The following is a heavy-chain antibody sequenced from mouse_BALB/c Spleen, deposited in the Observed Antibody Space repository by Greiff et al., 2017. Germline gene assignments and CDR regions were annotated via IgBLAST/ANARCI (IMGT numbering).Heavy chain of an antibody. CDR1: GFSLSRYS. CDR2: IWSGGST. Sequence: QVQLQQSGPGLVAPSQSLSITCTVSGFSLSRYSVHWVRQPPGKGLEWLGVIWSGGSTDYNAAFISRLSISKDNSKSQVFFKMNSLQANDTAIYYCARKVRQGYYAMDYWGQGTSITVSS. CDR3: ARKVRQGYYAMDY. D-gene: IGHD2-14*01. J-gene: IGHJ4*01. V-gene: IGHV2-2*02.